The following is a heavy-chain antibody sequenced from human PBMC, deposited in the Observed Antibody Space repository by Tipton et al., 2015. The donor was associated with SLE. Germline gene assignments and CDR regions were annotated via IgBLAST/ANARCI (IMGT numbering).Heavy chain of an antibody. V-gene: IGHV4-61*02. D-gene: IGHD6-13*01. Sequence: TLSLTRTVSGGSISSGSYYWSWIRQPAGKGLEWIGRIYTSGSTNYNPSLKSRVTISVDTSKNQFSLKLSSVTAADTAVYYCATPGQLVPYWYFDLWGRGTLVTVSS. CDR1: GGSISSGSYY. J-gene: IGHJ2*01. CDR2: IYTSGST. CDR3: ATPGQLVPYWYFDL.